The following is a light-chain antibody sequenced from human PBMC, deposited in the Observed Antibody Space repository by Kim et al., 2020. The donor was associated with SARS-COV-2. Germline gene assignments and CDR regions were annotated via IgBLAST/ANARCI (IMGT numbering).Light chain of an antibody. CDR2: LNSDGSH. V-gene: IGLV4-69*01. J-gene: IGLJ3*02. CDR1: SGHSRNA. CDR3: QTWDTGIHV. Sequence: QLVLTQSPSASASLGASVKLTCTLSSGHSRNAIAWHQQQPERGPRYLMKLNSDGSHTKGDGIPDRFSVSSSGAERYLTISSLQSEDEADYYCQTWDTGIHVFGGGTKLTVL.